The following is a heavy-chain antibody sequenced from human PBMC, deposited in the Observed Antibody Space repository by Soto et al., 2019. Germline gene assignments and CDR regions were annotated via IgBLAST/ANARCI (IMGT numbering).Heavy chain of an antibody. CDR1: GGTFSSYG. D-gene: IGHD2-21*01. Sequence: ASVKVSCKASGGTFSSYGINWVRQAPGQGLELMGWISAYDGKTTYAENFQGRVTLTTDTSTSTAYMELRSMRSDDTAIYYCGREPNELWTSYWFDPWGQGTLVTVSS. V-gene: IGHV1-18*01. J-gene: IGHJ5*02. CDR2: ISAYDGKT. CDR3: GREPNELWTSYWFDP.